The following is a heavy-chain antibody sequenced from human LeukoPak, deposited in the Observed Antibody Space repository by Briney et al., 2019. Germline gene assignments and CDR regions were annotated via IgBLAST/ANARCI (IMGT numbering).Heavy chain of an antibody. CDR2: ISYDGNNK. Sequence: PGRSLRLSCTASGFTFGDYAMHWVRQAPGKGLEWVSVISYDGNNKYYADSVKGRFTISRDNSKNTLYVQMNSLRAEDTAVYYCAKDKVIVGAWAAGVDAFDVWGQGTMVTVSS. CDR1: GFTFGDYA. V-gene: IGHV3-30-3*02. D-gene: IGHD1-26*01. CDR3: AKDKVIVGAWAAGVDAFDV. J-gene: IGHJ3*01.